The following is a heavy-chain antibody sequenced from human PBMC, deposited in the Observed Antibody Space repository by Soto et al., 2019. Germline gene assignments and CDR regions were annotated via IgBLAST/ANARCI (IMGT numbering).Heavy chain of an antibody. Sequence: GGSLRLSCAASGFTFSSYAMSWVRQAPGKGLEWVSAISGSGGSTYYADSVKGRFTISRDNSKNTLYLQMNRLRAEDTAVSYYAKEVHYDILTGYFPFDYWGQGTLVTVSS. J-gene: IGHJ4*02. V-gene: IGHV3-23*01. CDR1: GFTFSSYA. D-gene: IGHD3-9*01. CDR3: AKEVHYDILTGYFPFDY. CDR2: ISGSGGST.